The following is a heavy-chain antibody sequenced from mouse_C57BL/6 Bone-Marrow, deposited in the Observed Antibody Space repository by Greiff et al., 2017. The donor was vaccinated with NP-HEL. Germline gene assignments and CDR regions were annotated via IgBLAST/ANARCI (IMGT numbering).Heavy chain of an antibody. D-gene: IGHD1-1*01. CDR3: ARSYYGYWYFDV. CDR2: IYPGGGYT. V-gene: IGHV1-63*01. J-gene: IGHJ1*03. Sequence: VQLQQSGAELVRPGTSVKMSCKASGYTFTNYWIGWAKQRPGHGLEWIGAIYPGGGYTNYNEKFKGKATLTADKSSSTAYMQFSSLTSEDSAIYYCARSYYGYWYFDVWGTGTTVTVSS. CDR1: GYTFTNYW.